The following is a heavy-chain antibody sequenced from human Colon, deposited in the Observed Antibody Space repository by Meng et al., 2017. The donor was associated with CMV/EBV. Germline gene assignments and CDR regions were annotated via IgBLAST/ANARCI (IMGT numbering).Heavy chain of an antibody. D-gene: IGHD3-16*01. CDR1: GYSFTGYY. V-gene: IGHV1-2*02. Sequence: QVPLVQSGVEVRMPGASVKVSCKASGYSFTGYYIHWVRQAPGQGLEWMGWMDPTTGRTDYAQKFQGTVTMTRDTSISTAYLELSRLTSDDTAVYYCASHSSYVWGSHHWGQGTLVTVSS. J-gene: IGHJ1*01. CDR2: MDPTTGRT. CDR3: ASHSSYVWGSHH.